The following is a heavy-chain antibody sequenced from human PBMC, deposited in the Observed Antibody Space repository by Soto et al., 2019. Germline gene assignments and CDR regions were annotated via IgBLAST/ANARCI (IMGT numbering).Heavy chain of an antibody. CDR3: ARGIDFWSGYYTAYYYGMDV. V-gene: IGHV3-21*01. J-gene: IGHJ6*02. D-gene: IGHD3-3*01. CDR1: GFTFSSDS. CDR2: ISSSSSYI. Sequence: GGSLRLSCAASGFTFSSDSMNWVRQPPGKGLEWVSSISSSSSYIYYADSVKGRFTISRDNAKNSLYLQMNSLRAEDTAVYYCARGIDFWSGYYTAYYYGMDVWGQGTTVTVSS.